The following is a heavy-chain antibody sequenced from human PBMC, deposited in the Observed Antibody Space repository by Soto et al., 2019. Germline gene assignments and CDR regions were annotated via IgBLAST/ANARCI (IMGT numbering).Heavy chain of an antibody. V-gene: IGHV1-18*04. D-gene: IGHD6-6*01. CDR3: ARDSLGAARPYYYYGMDV. CDR2: ISAYNGNT. CDR1: GYTFTSYG. Sequence: ASVKVSCKASGYTFTSYGISWVRQAPGQGLEWMGWISAYNGNTNYAQKLQGRVTMTTDTSTSTAYMELRGLRSDDTAVYYCARDSLGAARPYYYYGMDVWGQGTTVTVSS. J-gene: IGHJ6*02.